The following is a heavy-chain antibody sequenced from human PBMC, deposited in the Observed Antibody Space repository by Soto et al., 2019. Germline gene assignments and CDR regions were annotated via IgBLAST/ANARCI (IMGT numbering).Heavy chain of an antibody. Sequence: SETLSLTCTVSGGSISSYYWSWIRQPPGKGLEWIGYINYSGNTNYNPSLKSRVTMSVGTSKNQFSLNLRSVTAADTAVYYCEKETTGHCISSSCYGNNWFDPWGQGTLVTVSS. CDR1: GGSISSYY. D-gene: IGHD2-2*01. CDR2: INYSGNT. V-gene: IGHV4-59*01. CDR3: EKETTGHCISSSCYGNNWFDP. J-gene: IGHJ5*02.